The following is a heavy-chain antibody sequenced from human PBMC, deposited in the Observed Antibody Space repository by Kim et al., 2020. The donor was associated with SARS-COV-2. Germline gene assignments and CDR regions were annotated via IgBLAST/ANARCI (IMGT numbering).Heavy chain of an antibody. V-gene: IGHV3-30*03. CDR2: ISSDGSNR. CDR1: GFTFSNHG. CDR3: ARRPRDGYNYVDY. J-gene: IGHJ4*02. Sequence: GGSLRLSCAASGFTFSNHGMHWVRQAPGKGLEWVAVISSDGSNRYSVDSVKGRFTISRDSSKNTLYLQIDSLRTEDTAVYYCARRPRDGYNYVDYWGQGT. D-gene: IGHD5-12*01.